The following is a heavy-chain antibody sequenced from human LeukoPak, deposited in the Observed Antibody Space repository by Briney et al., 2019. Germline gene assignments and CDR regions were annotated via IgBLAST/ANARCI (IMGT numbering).Heavy chain of an antibody. J-gene: IGHJ4*02. CDR2: ISSNGGST. Sequence: PGGSLRLSCAASGFTFSSYAMHWVRQAPGKGLEYVSAISSNGGSTYYANSVKGRFTISRDNSKNTLYLQMGSLRAEDMAVYYCARGIAVAGTTDWGQGTLVTVSS. V-gene: IGHV3-64*01. CDR1: GFTFSSYA. CDR3: ARGIAVAGTTD. D-gene: IGHD6-19*01.